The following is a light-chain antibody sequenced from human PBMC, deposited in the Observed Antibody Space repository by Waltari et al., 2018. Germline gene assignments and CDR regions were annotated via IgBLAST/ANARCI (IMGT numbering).Light chain of an antibody. J-gene: IGKJ1*01. CDR2: KAS. CDR1: PTIRTW. CDR3: EQYDSDPGT. Sequence: HMSDPPSTLSASVGHRFPITCRTSPTIRTWLTSYQHKPEKAPKLLIYKASNLESGVLSSCRASGSGTEFSLTLSSLQPDHFATYDCEQYDSDPGTSGEATKVEI. V-gene: IGKV1-5*03.